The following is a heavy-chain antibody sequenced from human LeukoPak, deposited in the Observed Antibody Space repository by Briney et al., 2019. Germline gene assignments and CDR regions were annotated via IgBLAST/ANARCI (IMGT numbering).Heavy chain of an antibody. CDR1: GITFSDHY. CDR2: ISSSGSTI. V-gene: IGHV3-11*01. D-gene: IGHD6-13*01. J-gene: IGHJ4*02. CDR3: AREVRYTSSWYVYYYFDY. Sequence: GGSLRLSCAASGITFSDHYMSWIRQAPGKGLEWVAHISSSGSTIEYADSVKGRFAISRDNAKNSLYLRMISLSVEDTAVYYCAREVRYTSSWYVYYYFDYWGQGTLVIVSS.